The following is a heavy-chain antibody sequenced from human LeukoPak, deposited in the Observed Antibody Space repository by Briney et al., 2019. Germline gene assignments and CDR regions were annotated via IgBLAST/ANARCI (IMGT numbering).Heavy chain of an antibody. J-gene: IGHJ4*02. CDR3: ATGGGATFDY. V-gene: IGHV1-69-2*01. Sequence: ASVKISCKVSGYTFTDYYMHWVQQAPGKGLEWMGLVDPEDGETIYAEKFQGRVTITADTSTDTAYMELSSLRAEDTAVYYCATGGGATFDYWGQGTLVTVSS. D-gene: IGHD1-26*01. CDR1: GYTFTDYY. CDR2: VDPEDGET.